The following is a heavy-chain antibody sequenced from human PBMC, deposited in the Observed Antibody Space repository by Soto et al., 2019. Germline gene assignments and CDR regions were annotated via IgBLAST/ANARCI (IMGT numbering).Heavy chain of an antibody. CDR2: ISAYNGNT. Sequence: QVQLVQSGAEVKKPGASVKVSCKASGYTFTSYGISWVRQAPGQGLEWMGWISAYNGNTNYAQKLQGGATMTTDTSTSTDYMGLRSLRSDATAVYYCVTWCVAVAGNYWGRGTLVTVCS. CDR1: GYTFTSYG. CDR3: VTWCVAVAGNY. D-gene: IGHD6-19*01. J-gene: IGHJ4*02. V-gene: IGHV1-18*01.